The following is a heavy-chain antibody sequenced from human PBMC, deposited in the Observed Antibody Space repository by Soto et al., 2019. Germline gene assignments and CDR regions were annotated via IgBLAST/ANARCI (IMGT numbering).Heavy chain of an antibody. V-gene: IGHV4-59*08. CDR1: GGSISSYY. D-gene: IGHD4-4*01. Sequence: SETLSLTCTVSGGSISSYYWSWIRQSPGKGLEWIGYIYYSGSTKYNPSLSSRVTISVDTSKNQFSLELNSVTAADTAVYYCARHHTVTYYFDYWGQGALVTVS. CDR3: ARHHTVTYYFDY. J-gene: IGHJ4*02. CDR2: IYYSGST.